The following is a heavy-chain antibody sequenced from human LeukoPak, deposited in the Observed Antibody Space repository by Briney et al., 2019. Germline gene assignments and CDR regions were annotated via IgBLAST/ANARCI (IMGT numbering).Heavy chain of an antibody. CDR2: ISYDGSNK. CDR3: ARDLGRYYDSSGSNSPGY. Sequence: GGSLRLSCAASGFTFSSYAMHWVRQAPGKGLEWVAVISYDGSNKYYADSVKGRFTISRDNSKNTLYLQMNSLRAEDTAAYYCARDLGRYYDSSGSNSPGYWGQGTLVTVSS. J-gene: IGHJ4*02. V-gene: IGHV3-30-3*01. CDR1: GFTFSSYA. D-gene: IGHD3-22*01.